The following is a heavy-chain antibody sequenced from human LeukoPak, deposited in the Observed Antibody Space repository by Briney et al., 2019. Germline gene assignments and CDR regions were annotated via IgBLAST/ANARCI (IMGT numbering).Heavy chain of an antibody. J-gene: IGHJ4*02. CDR2: IYSGGST. Sequence: GGSLGLSCAASGFTVSSNYMSWVRQAPGKGLEWVSVIYSGGSTYYADSVKGRFTISRDNSKNTLYLQMNSLRAEDTAVYYCAKDYFEYTGGYFGYWGQGTLVTVSS. D-gene: IGHD2-8*02. CDR3: AKDYFEYTGGYFGY. CDR1: GFTVSSNY. V-gene: IGHV3-53*01.